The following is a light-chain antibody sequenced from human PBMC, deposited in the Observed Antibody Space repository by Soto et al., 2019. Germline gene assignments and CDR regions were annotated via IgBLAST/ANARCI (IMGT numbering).Light chain of an antibody. Sequence: QSVLTQPPSASGSPGQSVTISCTGTSSDVGGYNYVSWYQQYPGKAPKLMIYEVSKRPSGVPDRFSGSKSGNTASLTVSGLQAEDEADYYCSSYAGSTLYVFGTGTKVTVL. V-gene: IGLV2-8*01. CDR2: EVS. J-gene: IGLJ1*01. CDR1: SSDVGGYNY. CDR3: SSYAGSTLYV.